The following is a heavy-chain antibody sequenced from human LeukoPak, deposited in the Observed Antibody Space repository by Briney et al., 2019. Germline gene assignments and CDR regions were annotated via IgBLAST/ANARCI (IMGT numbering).Heavy chain of an antibody. CDR2: IYHSGST. CDR1: GGSFSGYY. CDR3: ARVSGMYYFDY. V-gene: IGHV4-34*01. Sequence: PSETLSLTCAVYGGSFSGYYWSWIRQPPGKGLEWIGEIYHSGSTNYNPSLKSRVTISVDKSKNQFSLKLSSVTAADTAVYYCARVSGMYYFDYWGQGTLVTVSS. J-gene: IGHJ4*02.